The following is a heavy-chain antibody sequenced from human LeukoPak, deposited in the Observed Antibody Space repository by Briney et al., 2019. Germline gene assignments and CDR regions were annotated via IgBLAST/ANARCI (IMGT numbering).Heavy chain of an antibody. D-gene: IGHD3-22*01. V-gene: IGHV4-4*09. CDR1: GGSISSYY. J-gene: IGHJ2*01. CDR3: ARLGYYDSSGQSGYFDL. Sequence: SETLSLTCTVSGGSISSYYWSWIRQPPGKGLEWIGYIYTSGSTNYNPSLKSRVTISVDTSKNQFSLKLSSVTAADTAVYYCARLGYYDSSGQSGYFDLWGRGTLVTVSS. CDR2: IYTSGST.